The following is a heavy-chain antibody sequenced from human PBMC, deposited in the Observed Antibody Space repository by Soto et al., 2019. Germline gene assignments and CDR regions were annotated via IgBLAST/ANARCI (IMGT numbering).Heavy chain of an antibody. D-gene: IGHD5-18*01. J-gene: IGHJ6*02. Sequence: QVQLVQYGAEVKKPGASVKVSCKASGYTFTGYYMHWVRQAPGQGLEWMGWINPNSGSTNYAQKFQGWVTMTRDTSISTAYMELSRLISDDTAVYYCARTPRGYSYGLNYYGMDVWGQGTTVTVAS. CDR3: ARTPRGYSYGLNYYGMDV. CDR2: INPNSGST. V-gene: IGHV1-2*04. CDR1: GYTFTGYY.